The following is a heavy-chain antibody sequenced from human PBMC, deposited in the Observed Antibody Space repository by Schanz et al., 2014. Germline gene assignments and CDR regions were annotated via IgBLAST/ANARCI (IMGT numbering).Heavy chain of an antibody. D-gene: IGHD3-10*01. J-gene: IGHJ6*02. CDR2: ITPKTGVT. CDR3: AREGVGVVGVEFSYYYGMDG. CDR1: GYTFIDYS. V-gene: IGHV1-2*06. Sequence: QVRLVQSGAEVKKPGASVKVSCKASGYTFIDYSLNWVRQAPGQGLEWLGRITPKTGVTNYAQKFNGRVTMTREAATNTVYMELSRLTSDDMAVEYCAREGVGVVGVEFSYYYGMDGWGQGTRV.